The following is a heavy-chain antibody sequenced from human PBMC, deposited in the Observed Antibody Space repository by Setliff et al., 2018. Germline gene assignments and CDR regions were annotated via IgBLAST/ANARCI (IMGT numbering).Heavy chain of an antibody. CDR3: VRDISSASGILDF. D-gene: IGHD3-3*01. V-gene: IGHV4-61*10. Sequence: PSETLSLTCTVSGDSISSRTYYWSWIRQPAGKGLEWIGYIHYSGTTNYNPSLKSRVTLSLDNAKNSLFLEMNSLTVDDTALYYCVRDISSASGILDFWGQGTLVTVSS. J-gene: IGHJ4*02. CDR1: GDSISSRTYY. CDR2: IHYSGTT.